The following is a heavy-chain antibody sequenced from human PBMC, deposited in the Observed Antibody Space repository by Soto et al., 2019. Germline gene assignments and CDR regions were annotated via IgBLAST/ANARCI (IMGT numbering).Heavy chain of an antibody. V-gene: IGHV3-23*01. J-gene: IGHJ4*02. CDR3: AKAARFCVGGPRHYFRY. CDR2: ISGRADST. Sequence: GGSLRLSCAASVFTFSHYAMSWVRQAPGKGLEWVSVISGRADSTDYADSVKGRFTISRDNSMDTLFLQMNSLRAEDTAVYYCAKAARFCVGGPRHYFRYWGQGTLVTVSS. CDR1: VFTFSHYA. D-gene: IGHD2-21*01.